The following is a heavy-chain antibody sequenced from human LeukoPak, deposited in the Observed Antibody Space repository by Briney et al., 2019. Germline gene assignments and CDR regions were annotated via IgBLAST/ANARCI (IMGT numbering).Heavy chain of an antibody. CDR1: GFSFSSYW. CDR3: ARPAVAGLRAGGYDY. Sequence: PEGPLRLSCAASGFSFSSYWMHWVRQAPGKGLVWVSRISSDGSIINYADSVKGRFTISRDNAKNTLYLQMNSLRVEDTAVYYCARPAVAGLRAGGYDYWGQGTLVTVSS. CDR2: ISSDGSII. V-gene: IGHV3-74*01. D-gene: IGHD6-19*01. J-gene: IGHJ4*02.